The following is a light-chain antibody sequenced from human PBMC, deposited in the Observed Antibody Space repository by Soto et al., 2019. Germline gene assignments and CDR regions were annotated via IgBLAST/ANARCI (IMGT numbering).Light chain of an antibody. Sequence: ETVLTQSPGTVSLSPGESATLSCRASQSIGKSYLAWFQHKPGQAPRLLIYGASTRATGIPDRFRGSGSGTDFTLTISRLEPEDFVVYYCQQYGSSPLTFGGGTKVDIK. CDR2: GAS. CDR1: QSIGKSY. J-gene: IGKJ4*01. V-gene: IGKV3-20*01. CDR3: QQYGSSPLT.